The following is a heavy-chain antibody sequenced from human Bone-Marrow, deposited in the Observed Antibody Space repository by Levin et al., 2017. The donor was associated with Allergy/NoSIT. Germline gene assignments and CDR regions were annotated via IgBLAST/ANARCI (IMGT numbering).Heavy chain of an antibody. CDR2: INAHSGDT. V-gene: IGHV1-18*01. CDR1: GYSFTNYA. CDR3: ARGGGTSYIDV. J-gene: IGHJ6*03. Sequence: GGSLRLSCKASGYSFTNYAISGVRQAPGQGLEWMGWINAHSGDTNFAQNLQGRVPMTTDTSTTTAYMELTGLRSDDTAVYYCARGGGTSYIDVWGEGTTVTVSS. D-gene: IGHD1-7*01.